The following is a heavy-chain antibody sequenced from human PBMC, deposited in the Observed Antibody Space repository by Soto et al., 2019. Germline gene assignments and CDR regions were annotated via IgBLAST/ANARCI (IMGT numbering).Heavy chain of an antibody. Sequence: ASVKVSCKVSGYTLTELSMHWVRQAPGKGLEWMGGFDPEDGETIYAQKFQGRVTMTEDTSTDTAYMELSSLRSEDTAVYYCATDSSPQRAVTTIGDYYGMDVWGQGTTVTVSS. CDR1: GYTLTELS. J-gene: IGHJ6*02. CDR2: FDPEDGET. D-gene: IGHD4-4*01. CDR3: ATDSSPQRAVTTIGDYYGMDV. V-gene: IGHV1-24*01.